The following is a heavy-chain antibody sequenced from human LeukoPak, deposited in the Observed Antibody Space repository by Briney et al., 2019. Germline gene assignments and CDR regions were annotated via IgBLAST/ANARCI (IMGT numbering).Heavy chain of an antibody. CDR3: ARDRARYYYGSGSYLLGSFDP. Sequence: SETLSPTCAVYGGSFSGYYWSWIRQPPGKGLEWIGEINHSGSTNYNPSLKSRVTISVDTSKNQFSLKLSSVTAADTAVYYCARDRARYYYGSGSYLLGSFDPWGQGTLVTVSS. D-gene: IGHD3-10*01. CDR1: GGSFSGYY. J-gene: IGHJ5*02. V-gene: IGHV4-34*01. CDR2: INHSGST.